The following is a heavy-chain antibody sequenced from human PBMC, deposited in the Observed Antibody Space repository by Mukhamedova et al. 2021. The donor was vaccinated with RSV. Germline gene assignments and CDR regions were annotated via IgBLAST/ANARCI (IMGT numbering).Heavy chain of an antibody. CDR3: ARGSGIAAAGRWFDP. D-gene: IGHD6-13*01. Sequence: ISSSSYYWGWIRQPPGKGLEWIGSIYYSGSTYYNPSLKSRVTISVDTSKNQFSLKLSSVTAADTAMYYCARGSGIAAAGRWFDPW. V-gene: IGHV4-39*07. CDR1: ISSSSYY. J-gene: IGHJ5*02. CDR2: IYYSGST.